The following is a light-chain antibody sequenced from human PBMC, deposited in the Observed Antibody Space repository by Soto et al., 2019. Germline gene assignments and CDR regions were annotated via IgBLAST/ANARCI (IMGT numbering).Light chain of an antibody. CDR2: EAS. CDR3: QQYKYYWT. V-gene: IGKV1-5*01. CDR1: QTVHKW. Sequence: MTQSPSTLSVSVGDTVTITCRASQTVHKWLAWYHQKPGKTPKLLIYEASTLQAGVPSRFTGSGSGTEFTLTISGLQPDDFGIYFCQQYKYYWTFGQGTKVDI. J-gene: IGKJ1*01.